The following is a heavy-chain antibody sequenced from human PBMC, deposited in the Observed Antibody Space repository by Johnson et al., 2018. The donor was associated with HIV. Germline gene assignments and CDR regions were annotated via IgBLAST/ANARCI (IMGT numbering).Heavy chain of an antibody. V-gene: IGHV3-9*01. CDR3: ASSVVAGLGDAFDI. CDR1: GFTFDDYA. J-gene: IGHJ3*02. D-gene: IGHD6-19*01. CDR2: ISWNSGSI. Sequence: VQLVESGGGLVQPGRSLRLSCAASGFTFDDYAMDWVRQAPGKGLEWVSGISWNSGSIGYADSVKGRFTISRDNAKNALYLQMKSLRAEDTALYYCASSVVAGLGDAFDIWGQGTMVTVSS.